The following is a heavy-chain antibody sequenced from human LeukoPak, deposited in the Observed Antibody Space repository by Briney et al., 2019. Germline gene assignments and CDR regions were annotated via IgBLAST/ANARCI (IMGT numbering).Heavy chain of an antibody. CDR1: GGSFSGYY. D-gene: IGHD2-8*01. V-gene: IGHV4-34*01. CDR3: ASAHCTNSVCHYYFDY. CDR2: IYYSGST. J-gene: IGHJ4*02. Sequence: SETLSLTCAVYGGSFSGYYWSWIRQPPGKGLEWIGSIYYSGSTYYNPSLKSRVTISVDTSKNQFSLKLSSVTAADTAVYYCASAHCTNSVCHYYFDYWGQGTLVTVSS.